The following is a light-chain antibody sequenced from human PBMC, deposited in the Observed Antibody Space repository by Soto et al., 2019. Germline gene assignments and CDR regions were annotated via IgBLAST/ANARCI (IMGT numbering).Light chain of an antibody. CDR1: SSDVGDGDF. CDR2: KVS. CDR3: CSYTRSYTWV. J-gene: IGLJ3*02. V-gene: IGLV2-14*01. Sequence: VLTQPASVSGSPRQSITISCTGTSSDVGDGDFVSWYQQRPGNAPKLMIYKVSNRPSGVSNRFSGSKSGNTASLTISGLQAEDEADYYCCSYTRSYTWVFGGGTKVTVL.